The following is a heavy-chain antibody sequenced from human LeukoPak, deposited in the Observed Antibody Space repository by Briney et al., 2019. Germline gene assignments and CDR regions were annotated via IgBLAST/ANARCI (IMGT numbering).Heavy chain of an antibody. D-gene: IGHD2-2*01. V-gene: IGHV3-21*01. J-gene: IGHJ4*02. CDR1: GFTFSSYS. CDR3: ARAAIVVVPAAHPFDY. Sequence: GRSLRLSCAASGFTFSSYSMNWVRQAPGKGLEWVSSISSSSSYIYYADSVKGRFTISRDNAKNSLYLQMNSLRAEDTAVYYCARAAIVVVPAAHPFDYWGQGTLVTVSS. CDR2: ISSSSSYI.